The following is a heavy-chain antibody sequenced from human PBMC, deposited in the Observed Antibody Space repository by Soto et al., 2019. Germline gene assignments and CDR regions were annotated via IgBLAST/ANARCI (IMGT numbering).Heavy chain of an antibody. CDR1: GGSISSGDYY. CDR3: AREVGYHSAGDSSWFDP. Sequence: SETLSLTCTVSGGSISSGDYYWSWIRQPPGKGLEWIGYIYYSGSTYYNPSLKSRVTISVDTSKNQFSLKLSSVTAADTAVYYCAREVGYHSAGDSSWFDPWGQGTLVTVSS. CDR2: IYYSGST. D-gene: IGHD2-21*01. V-gene: IGHV4-30-4*01. J-gene: IGHJ5*02.